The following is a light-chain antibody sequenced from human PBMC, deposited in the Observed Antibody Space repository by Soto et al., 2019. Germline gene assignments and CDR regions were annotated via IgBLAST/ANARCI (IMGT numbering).Light chain of an antibody. CDR1: QGIRND. Sequence: AIQMTQSPSSLSASVGDRVTITCRSSQGIRNDVVWFQQNPGKAPKLLIYAASTLQNGVPFRFSGSASGRDFNLTISSLQPEYFATYYCLQDYNCPRTFGQGTKVE. V-gene: IGKV1-6*01. CDR2: AAS. J-gene: IGKJ1*01. CDR3: LQDYNCPRT.